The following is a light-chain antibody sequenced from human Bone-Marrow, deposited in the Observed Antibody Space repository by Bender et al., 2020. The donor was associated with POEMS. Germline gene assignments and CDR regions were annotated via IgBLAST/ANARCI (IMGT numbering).Light chain of an antibody. CDR2: DVS. V-gene: IGLV2-14*03. J-gene: IGLJ2*01. CDR1: HSDIGSFNL. Sequence: QSALTQPASVSGSPGQSITISCTGSHSDIGSFNLVSWYQKIPGKAPKVLIYDVSRRPSGISSRFSGSKSGNTASLTISGLQAEDEAHYYCSSYTSIHTLTFGGGTSLTVL. CDR3: SSYTSIHTLT.